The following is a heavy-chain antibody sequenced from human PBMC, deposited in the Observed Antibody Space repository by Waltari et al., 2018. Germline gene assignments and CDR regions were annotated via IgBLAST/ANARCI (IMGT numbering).Heavy chain of an antibody. D-gene: IGHD3-10*01. Sequence: EVQLVASGGDIVQPGGSLRLSCAASGFTFNSYAMSWVRQAPGKGPEWGSSIIGTGNTADYVDSVKGRFTVSRDNSKSTLYLQMRSLTAEDTAVYYCAKVQGSGNYRFDFWGQGTLVTVSS. CDR2: IIGTGNTA. V-gene: IGHV3-23*04. J-gene: IGHJ4*02. CDR3: AKVQGSGNYRFDF. CDR1: GFTFNSYA.